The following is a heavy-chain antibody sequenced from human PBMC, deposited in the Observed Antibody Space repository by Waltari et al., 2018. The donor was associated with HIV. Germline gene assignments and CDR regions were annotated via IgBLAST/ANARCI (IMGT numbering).Heavy chain of an antibody. CDR3: ARDPRSSGYYGMDV. Sequence: EVQLVASGGGLIEPGGSLRVSCAASGVTISSNYMSWVRQAPGQGLGGDSVIYSDGSRYYADSVKGRCIIARDNSKNTVSLHMNSLRAEDTAVYYCARDPRSSGYYGMDVWGQGIKVTVSS. CDR2: IYSDGSR. V-gene: IGHV3-53*01. CDR1: GVTISSNY. D-gene: IGHD1-26*01. J-gene: IGHJ6*02.